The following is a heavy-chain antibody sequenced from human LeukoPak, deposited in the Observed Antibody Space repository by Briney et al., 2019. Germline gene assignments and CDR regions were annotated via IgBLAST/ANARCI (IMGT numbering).Heavy chain of an antibody. CDR3: ARVSRPSLAKRASSSWSPYYFDY. D-gene: IGHD6-13*01. Sequence: ASVKVSCKASGYTFTTYDINWVRQATGQGLEWMGWMNPNSGNTGYAQKFQGRVTMTRNTSISTAYMELSSLRSEDTAVYYCARVSRPSLAKRASSSWSPYYFDYWGQGTLVTVSS. V-gene: IGHV1-8*01. CDR1: GYTFTTYD. CDR2: MNPNSGNT. J-gene: IGHJ4*02.